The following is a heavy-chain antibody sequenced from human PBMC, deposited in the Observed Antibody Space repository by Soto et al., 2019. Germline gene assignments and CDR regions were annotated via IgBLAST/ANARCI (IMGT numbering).Heavy chain of an antibody. D-gene: IGHD5-12*01. CDR2: IYTSGST. Sequence: SETLSLTCTVSGGSISSYYWSWIRQPAGKGLEWIGRIYTSGSTNYNPSLKSRVTMSVDTSKNQFSLKLSSVTAADTAVYYCARDYWLRNYYYYGMDVWGQGTTVTVSS. J-gene: IGHJ6*02. CDR3: ARDYWLRNYYYYGMDV. CDR1: GGSISSYY. V-gene: IGHV4-4*07.